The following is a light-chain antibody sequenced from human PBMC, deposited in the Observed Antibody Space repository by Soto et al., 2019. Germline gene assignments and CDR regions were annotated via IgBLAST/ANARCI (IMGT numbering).Light chain of an antibody. CDR1: SRDVGGYNF. J-gene: IGLJ1*01. CDR2: EVN. Sequence: QSALPQPPSASGSPGQSVTISCTGTSRDVGGYNFVSLYQQYPGKAPNLMIYEVNKRAAGVPDRFSGSKSGNTASLTGSGLQAEDEADYYCISYADGNNHVFGPGTKLTVL. CDR3: ISYADGNNHV. V-gene: IGLV2-8*01.